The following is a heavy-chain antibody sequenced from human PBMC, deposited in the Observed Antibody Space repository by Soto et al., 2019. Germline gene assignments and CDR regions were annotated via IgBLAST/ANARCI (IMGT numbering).Heavy chain of an antibody. D-gene: IGHD5-12*01. CDR2: ISHLEST. J-gene: IGHJ4*02. Sequence: SETMSLTCTVSGASISYGGFSWSWIRQSPGKGLEWIGYISHLESTYFHPSFKSRLTMSIDRTRNQFSLKLSSVTAADMAVYYCARGGGYDSFDYWGQGVLVTVSS. CDR3: ARGGGYDSFDY. V-gene: IGHV4-30-2*06. CDR1: GASISYGGFS.